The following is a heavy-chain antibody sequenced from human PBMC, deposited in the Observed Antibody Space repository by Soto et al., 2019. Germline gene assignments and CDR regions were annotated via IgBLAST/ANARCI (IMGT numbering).Heavy chain of an antibody. Sequence: ASVKVSCKASGYTFTGYDMHWVRQAPGRGLEWMGWINPNSGGTNYAQKFQGWVTMTRDTSISTAYMELSRLRSDDTAVYYCARQTSSGSYADAFDIWGQGTMVTVSS. V-gene: IGHV1-2*04. CDR1: GYTFTGYD. CDR3: ARQTSSGSYADAFDI. CDR2: INPNSGGT. J-gene: IGHJ3*02. D-gene: IGHD1-26*01.